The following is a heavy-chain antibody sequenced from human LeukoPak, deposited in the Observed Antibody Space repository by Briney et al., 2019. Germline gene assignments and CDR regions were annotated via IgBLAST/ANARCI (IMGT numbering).Heavy chain of an antibody. Sequence: SETLSLTCTVSGGSISSYYWSWIRQPAGEGLEWIGRIYTSGSTNYNPSLKSRVTMSVDTSKNQFSLKLSSVTAADTAVYYCARVLAAAGTLWFDPWGQGTLVTVSS. D-gene: IGHD6-13*01. J-gene: IGHJ5*02. V-gene: IGHV4-4*07. CDR3: ARVLAAAGTLWFDP. CDR2: IYTSGST. CDR1: GGSISSYY.